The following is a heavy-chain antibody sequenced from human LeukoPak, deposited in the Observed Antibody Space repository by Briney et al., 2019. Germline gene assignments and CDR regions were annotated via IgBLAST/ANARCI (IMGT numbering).Heavy chain of an antibody. Sequence: GGSLRLSCAASGFTVRSNYMGWVRQAPGKGLEWVSVIYSGGSTYYADSVKGRFTISRDNSKNTLYLQMNSLRAEDTAVYYCLAPRYSYGHDYWGQGTLVTVSS. CDR3: LAPRYSYGHDY. CDR1: GFTVRSNY. D-gene: IGHD5-18*01. V-gene: IGHV3-66*01. J-gene: IGHJ4*02. CDR2: IYSGGST.